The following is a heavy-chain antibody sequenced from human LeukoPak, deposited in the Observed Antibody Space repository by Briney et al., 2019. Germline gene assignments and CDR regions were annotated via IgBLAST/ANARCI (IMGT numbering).Heavy chain of an antibody. CDR2: IIPIFGTA. CDR3: AVPQPTSVRYPGKAFDI. CDR1: GGTFSSYA. D-gene: IGHD1-14*01. Sequence: SVKVSCKASGGTFSSYAISWVRQAPGQGLEWMGGIIPIFGTANYAQKFQGRVTITTDESTSTAYMELSSLRSEDTAVYYCAVPQPTSVRYPGKAFDIWGQGTMVTVSS. J-gene: IGHJ3*02. V-gene: IGHV1-69*05.